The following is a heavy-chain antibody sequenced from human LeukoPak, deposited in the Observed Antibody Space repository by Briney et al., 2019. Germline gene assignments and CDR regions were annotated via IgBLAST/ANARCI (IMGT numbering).Heavy chain of an antibody. CDR1: GFTFSSYG. D-gene: IGHD5-18*01. V-gene: IGHV3-30*03. CDR3: AREARGYSYGARYDIDY. CDR2: ISYDGSNK. J-gene: IGHJ4*02. Sequence: GGSLRLSCAASGFTFSSYGMHWVRQAPGKGLEWVAVISYDGSNKYYADSVKGRFTVSRDNAKNSLYLQMNSLRAEDTAVYYCAREARGYSYGARYDIDYWGQGTLVTVSS.